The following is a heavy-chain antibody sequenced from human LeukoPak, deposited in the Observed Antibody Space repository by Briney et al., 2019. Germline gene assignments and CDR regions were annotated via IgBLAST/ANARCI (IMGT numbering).Heavy chain of an antibody. CDR3: AKAQGVVTAQDAFDI. J-gene: IGHJ3*02. CDR1: GFTFSSYA. D-gene: IGHD2-21*02. V-gene: IGHV3-23*01. CDR2: ISGSGGST. Sequence: GGSLRLSFAASGFTFSSYAMSWVRQAPGKGLEWVSAISGSGGSTYYADSVKGRFTISRDNSKNTLYLQMNSLRAEDTAVYYCAKAQGVVTAQDAFDIWGQGTMVTVSS.